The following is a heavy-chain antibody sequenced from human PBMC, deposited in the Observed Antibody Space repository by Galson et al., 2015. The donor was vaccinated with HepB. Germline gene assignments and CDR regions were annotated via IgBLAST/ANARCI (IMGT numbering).Heavy chain of an antibody. Sequence: SLRLSCAASGFTFSSYAMSWVRQAPGKGLEWVSAISGSGGSTYYADSVKGRFTISRDNSKNTLYLQMSSLRAEDTAVYYCAKDATYYYDITAWGQGTLVTVSS. J-gene: IGHJ4*02. V-gene: IGHV3-23*01. CDR1: GFTFSSYA. D-gene: IGHD3-22*01. CDR3: AKDATYYYDITA. CDR2: ISGSGGST.